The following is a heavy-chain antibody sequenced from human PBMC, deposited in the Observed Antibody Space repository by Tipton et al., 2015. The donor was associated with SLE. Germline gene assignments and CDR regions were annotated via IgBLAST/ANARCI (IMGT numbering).Heavy chain of an antibody. CDR3: ARDIEYYFES. CDR1: GDSIKSISSY. Sequence: TLSLTCTVSGDSIKSISSYWGWLRQAPGKGLQWIGSMSSGGSTYYSPSLKSRLTISVDTSKNQFSLKLSSVTAADTAVYYCARDIEYYFESWGQGTLVTVSS. D-gene: IGHD2-15*01. V-gene: IGHV4-39*02. CDR2: MSSGGST. J-gene: IGHJ4*02.